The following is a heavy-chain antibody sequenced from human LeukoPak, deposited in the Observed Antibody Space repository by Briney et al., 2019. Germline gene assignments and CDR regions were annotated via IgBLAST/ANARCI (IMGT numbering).Heavy chain of an antibody. Sequence: SETLSLTCTVSGGSVSSHFWSWIRQPPGKGLEWIGYIYNSGITNYNPSLKSRVTMSVDTSKNQFSLMLGSVTAADTAVYYCARDHLPAGAPGYYMDVWGKGTTVTVSS. D-gene: IGHD4/OR15-4a*01. CDR3: ARDHLPAGAPGYYMDV. CDR2: IYNSGIT. CDR1: GGSVSSHF. V-gene: IGHV4-59*02. J-gene: IGHJ6*03.